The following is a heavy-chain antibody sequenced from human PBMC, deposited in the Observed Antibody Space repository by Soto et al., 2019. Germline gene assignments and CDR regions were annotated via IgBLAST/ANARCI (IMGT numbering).Heavy chain of an antibody. Sequence: GGSLRLSCAASGFTFTSYWMSWVRQAPGKGLEWVASIKQNGGEEYYVDSVKGRFTISRDNAKNSLYLEMNSLRAEDRAVYYCATSSDTGYIFDFWGQGTLVTVSS. CDR3: ATSSDTGYIFDF. D-gene: IGHD3-9*01. V-gene: IGHV3-7*01. J-gene: IGHJ4*02. CDR1: GFTFTSYW. CDR2: IKQNGGEE.